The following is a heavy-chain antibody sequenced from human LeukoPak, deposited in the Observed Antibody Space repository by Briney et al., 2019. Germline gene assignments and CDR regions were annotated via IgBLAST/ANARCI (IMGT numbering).Heavy chain of an antibody. CDR3: ARHTPDSSGYQDV. V-gene: IGHV4-59*08. Sequence: KASETLSLTCTVSGGSISSYYWSWIRQPPGKGLEWIGYIYYSGSTSYNPSLKSRVTISVDTSKNQFSLKLSSVTAADTAVYYCARHTPDSSGYQDVWGQGTTVTVSS. J-gene: IGHJ6*02. D-gene: IGHD3-22*01. CDR2: IYYSGST. CDR1: GGSISSYY.